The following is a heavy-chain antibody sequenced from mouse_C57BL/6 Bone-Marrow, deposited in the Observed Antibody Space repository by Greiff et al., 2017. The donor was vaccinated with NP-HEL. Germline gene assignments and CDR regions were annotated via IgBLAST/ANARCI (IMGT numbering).Heavy chain of an antibody. CDR2: IDPANGNT. V-gene: IGHV14-3*01. D-gene: IGHD3-2*02. CDR3: ARRDSSGYVPFAY. J-gene: IGHJ3*01. CDR1: GFNIKNTY. Sequence: VQLKESVAELVRPGASVKLSCTASGFNIKNTYMHWVKQRPEQGLEWIGRIDPANGNTKYAPKFQGKATITADTSSNTAYLQLSSLTSEDTAIYYCARRDSSGYVPFAYWGQGTLVTVSA.